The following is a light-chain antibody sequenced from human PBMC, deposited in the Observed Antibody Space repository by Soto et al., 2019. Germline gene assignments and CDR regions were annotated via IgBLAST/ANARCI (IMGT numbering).Light chain of an antibody. Sequence: QSALTQPASVSGSPGQSITISCTGTSSDVGGYNYVSWYQQNPGKAPKLIIYEVSNRPSGVSTRFSGSKSGNTASLTISGLRAEDEADYSCSSFTSTNTRVVFGGGTKLTVL. V-gene: IGLV2-14*03. CDR3: SSFTSTNTRVV. J-gene: IGLJ2*01. CDR2: EVS. CDR1: SSDVGGYNY.